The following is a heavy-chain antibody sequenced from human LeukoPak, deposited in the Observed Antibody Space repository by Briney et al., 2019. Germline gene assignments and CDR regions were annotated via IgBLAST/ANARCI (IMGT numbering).Heavy chain of an antibody. J-gene: IGHJ6*03. Sequence: GSLRLSCAASGFTFSRYGMHWVRQAPGKGLEWVAFIRYDGSNKYYADSVNGRFVISRDNSKNTLYLYMNSLRAEDTAVYYCAKDVKAGSWGDYYYYYMDVWGKGTTVTISS. CDR1: GFTFSRYG. CDR3: AKDVKAGSWGDYYYYYMDV. V-gene: IGHV3-30*02. D-gene: IGHD1-14*01. CDR2: IRYDGSNK.